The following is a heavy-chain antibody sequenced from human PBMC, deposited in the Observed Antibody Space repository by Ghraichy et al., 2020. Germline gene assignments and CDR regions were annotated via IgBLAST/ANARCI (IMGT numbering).Heavy chain of an antibody. CDR3: AKDRHYYDSGGYFYLDD. D-gene: IGHD3-22*01. V-gene: IGHV3-23*01. CDR2: ISFSGGNT. CDR1: GFTFSNYA. J-gene: IGHJ4*02. Sequence: GGSLRLSCAASGFTFSNYAMSWVRLAPGKGLKWVSSISFSGGNTYYADSVKGRFTVSRDNSKSTLYLQMNSLRAEDTALYYCAKDRHYYDSGGYFYLDDWGQGILITVSS.